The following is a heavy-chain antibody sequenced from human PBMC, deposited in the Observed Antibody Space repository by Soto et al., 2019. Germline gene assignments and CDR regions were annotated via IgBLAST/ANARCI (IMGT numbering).Heavy chain of an antibody. Sequence: GGSLRLSCAASGFTFEDYAMHWVRQAPGKGLEWFSGISWNSGSIGYADSVKGRFTISRDNAKKSLYLQMNSLRAEDTALYYCAKDIGSSVPGNYFDYWGQGTLVTLSS. CDR3: AKDIGSSVPGNYFDY. CDR1: GFTFEDYA. D-gene: IGHD6-6*01. V-gene: IGHV3-9*01. J-gene: IGHJ4*02. CDR2: ISWNSGSI.